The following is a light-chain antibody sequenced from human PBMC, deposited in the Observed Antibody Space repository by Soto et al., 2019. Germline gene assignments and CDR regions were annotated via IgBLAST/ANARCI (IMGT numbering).Light chain of an antibody. V-gene: IGKV1-5*03. CDR2: KAS. Sequence: DIQMTQSPSTLSASVRDRVTITCRASQTINSWLAWYQQIPGKAPRLLIYKASTLESGVPSRFSGSGSGTEFTLTISTLQPDDFATYYCQQYDSIPYTFGQGTKLDIK. CDR3: QQYDSIPYT. CDR1: QTINSW. J-gene: IGKJ2*01.